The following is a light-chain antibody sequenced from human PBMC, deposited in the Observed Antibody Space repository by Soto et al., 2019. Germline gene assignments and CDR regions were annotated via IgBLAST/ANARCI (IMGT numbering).Light chain of an antibody. J-gene: IGLJ3*02. CDR3: CSYAGSATLV. CDR2: DDS. Sequence: QSALTQPASVSGSPGQSITISCTGTSSDVGSYKLVSWYQHYPGKAPRVLIYDDSERPSGVSNRFSGSKSGNTASLTISGLQPEDEADYYCCSYAGSATLVFGGGTKLTVL. V-gene: IGLV2-23*01. CDR1: SSDVGSYKL.